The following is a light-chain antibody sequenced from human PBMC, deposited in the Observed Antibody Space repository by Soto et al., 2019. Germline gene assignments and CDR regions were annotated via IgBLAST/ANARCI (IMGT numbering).Light chain of an antibody. CDR3: QSYDNSLSAPWV. CDR2: SNI. Sequence: QSVLTQPPSVSGAPGQRVTISCTGNSSNIGAGYGVHWFQQFPGAAPRLLIYSNIYRSSGVPDRFSGSKSGTSASLAITGLQADDEADYHCQSYDNSLSAPWVFGGGTKLTVL. CDR1: SSNIGAGYG. V-gene: IGLV1-40*01. J-gene: IGLJ3*02.